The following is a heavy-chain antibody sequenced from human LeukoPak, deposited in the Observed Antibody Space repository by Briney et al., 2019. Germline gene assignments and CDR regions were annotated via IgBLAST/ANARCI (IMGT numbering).Heavy chain of an antibody. V-gene: IGHV4-39*07. D-gene: IGHD5-18*01. CDR1: GGSISSSSYY. CDR3: ARDPSYSYEYYFDY. Sequence: SETLSLTCTVSGGSISSSSYYWGWIRQPPGKGLDWIGSIYYSGSTYYNPSLKSRVTISVDTSKNQFSLKLSSVTAADTAVYYCARDPSYSYEYYFDYWGQGTLVTVSS. J-gene: IGHJ4*02. CDR2: IYYSGST.